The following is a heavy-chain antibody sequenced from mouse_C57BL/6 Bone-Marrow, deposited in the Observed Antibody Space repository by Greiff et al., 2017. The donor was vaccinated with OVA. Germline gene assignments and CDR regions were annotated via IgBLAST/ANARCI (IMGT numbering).Heavy chain of an antibody. Sequence: VQLQQPGTELVKPGASVKLSCKASGYTFTSYWMHWVKQRPGQGLEWIGNINPSNGGTNYNEKFKSKATLTVDKSSSTAYMQLSSLTSEDSAIYYCATSSITTVVVDYWGQGTTLTVSS. CDR3: ATSSITTVVVDY. CDR1: GYTFTSYW. D-gene: IGHD1-1*01. CDR2: INPSNGGT. J-gene: IGHJ2*01. V-gene: IGHV1-53*01.